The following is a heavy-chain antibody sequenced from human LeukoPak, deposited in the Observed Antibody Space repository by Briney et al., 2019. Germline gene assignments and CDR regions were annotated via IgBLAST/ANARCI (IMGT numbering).Heavy chain of an antibody. D-gene: IGHD3-10*01. J-gene: IGHJ4*02. CDR2: INHSGST. CDR3: ARRRYCSVSYYDDY. Sequence: SETPSVTSALYLESPCGYYSCSRSARPRKRRECSGEINHSGSTNCNPSLKSLLTISVDTSKNQFSLKQSSVTAADPAVYCCARRRYCSVSYYDDYWRQGTLDSVPS. CDR1: LESPCGYY. V-gene: IGHV4-34*01.